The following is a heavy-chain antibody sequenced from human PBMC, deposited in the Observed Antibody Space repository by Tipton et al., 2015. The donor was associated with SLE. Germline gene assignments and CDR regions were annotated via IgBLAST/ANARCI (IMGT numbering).Heavy chain of an antibody. CDR2: ISSSSSYI. D-gene: IGHD6-19*01. CDR1: GFTFSSYS. V-gene: IGHV3-21*01. J-gene: IGHJ5*02. Sequence: SGFTFSSYSMNWVRQAPGKGLEWVSSISSSSSYIYYADSVKGRFTISRDNAKNSLYLQMNSLRAEDTAVYYCARDAAGAVAGGWFDPWGQGTLVTVSS. CDR3: ARDAAGAVAGGWFDP.